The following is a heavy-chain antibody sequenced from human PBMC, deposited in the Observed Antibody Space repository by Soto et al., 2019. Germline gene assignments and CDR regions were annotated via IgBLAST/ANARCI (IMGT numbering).Heavy chain of an antibody. CDR2: ISYDGSNK. J-gene: IGHJ4*02. CDR3: VSPTVGATDY. CDR1: GFTFSSYA. Sequence: QVQLVESGGGVVQPGRSLRLSCAASGFTFSSYAMHWVRQAPGKGLEWVAVISYDGSNKYYADSVKGRFTISRDNSKNTLYLQMNSLRAEDTAVYYCVSPTVGATDYWGQGTLVTVSS. V-gene: IGHV3-30-3*01. D-gene: IGHD1-26*01.